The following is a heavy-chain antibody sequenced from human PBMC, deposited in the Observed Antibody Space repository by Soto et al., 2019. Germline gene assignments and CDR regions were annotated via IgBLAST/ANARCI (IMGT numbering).Heavy chain of an antibody. CDR3: ANQKIRFSVAGTLYGLGV. V-gene: IGHV3-48*02. D-gene: IGHD6-19*01. J-gene: IGHJ6*02. CDR1: GFVFSTYS. Sequence: EGQLVESGGNLVRPGGSLRLSCEASGFVFSTYSMNWVRQAPGKGLEWISYISSTSGTIYYADSVKGRFTIFRDIAKNSLFLQMNGLRDDDTAVYYCANQKIRFSVAGTLYGLGVWGQGTTVTVSS. CDR2: ISSTSGTI.